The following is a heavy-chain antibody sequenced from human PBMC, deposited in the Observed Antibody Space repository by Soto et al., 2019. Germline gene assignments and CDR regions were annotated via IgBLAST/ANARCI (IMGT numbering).Heavy chain of an antibody. CDR1: GYTFTYRY. CDR2: ITTFNGNT. V-gene: IGHV1-45*02. Sequence: SVKVSCKASGYTFTYRYLHWVRQAPGQALEWMGWITTFNGNTNYAQKFQDRVTITRDRSMSTAYMELSSLRSEDTAMYYCASFYYDFWSGFRPNSNDAFDIWGQGTMVTVSS. D-gene: IGHD3-3*01. J-gene: IGHJ3*02. CDR3: ASFYYDFWSGFRPNSNDAFDI.